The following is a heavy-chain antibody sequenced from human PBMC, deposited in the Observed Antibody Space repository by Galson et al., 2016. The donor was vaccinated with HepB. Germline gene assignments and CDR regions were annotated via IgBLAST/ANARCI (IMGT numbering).Heavy chain of an antibody. D-gene: IGHD2-15*01. J-gene: IGHJ4*02. CDR3: TADPDVSGYCSGGRCYLNFDY. CDR2: IKTKTDGGTT. Sequence: SLRLSCAATGFTFSNARMSWVRQAPGKGLEWVGRIKTKTDGGTTDYAATVQGRFTIPRDDAKTTLYLQMNSLKTEAPAVYYCTADPDVSGYCSGGRCYLNFDYWGQGTLVTVSS. CDR1: GFTFSNAR. V-gene: IGHV3-15*01.